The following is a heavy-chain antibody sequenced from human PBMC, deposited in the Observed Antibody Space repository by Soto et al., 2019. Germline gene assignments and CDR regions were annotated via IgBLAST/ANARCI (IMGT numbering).Heavy chain of an antibody. CDR3: ARELLELPWFKAHYYGMDV. CDR2: IKQDGSEK. D-gene: IGHD1-7*01. Sequence: EVQLVESGGGLVQPGGSLRLSCAASGFTFSSYWMSWVRQAPGKGLEWVANIKQDGSEKYYVDSVKGRFTISRDNAKNSLYLQMNSLRAEDTAVYYCARELLELPWFKAHYYGMDVWGQGTTVTVSS. CDR1: GFTFSSYW. V-gene: IGHV3-7*01. J-gene: IGHJ6*02.